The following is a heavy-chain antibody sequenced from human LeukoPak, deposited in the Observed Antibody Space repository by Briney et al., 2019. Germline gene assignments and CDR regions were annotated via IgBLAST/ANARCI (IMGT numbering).Heavy chain of an antibody. CDR1: GGSFSGYY. D-gene: IGHD2-15*01. CDR2: INHSGST. J-gene: IGHJ4*02. Sequence: SETLSLTCAVYGGSFSGYYWSWIRQPPGKGLEWIGEINHSGSTNYNPSLKSRVTISVDTSKNQFSLKLSSVTAADTAVYYCASRRPYCSGGSCYARGYTHYFDYWGQGTLVTVSS. V-gene: IGHV4-34*01. CDR3: ASRRPYCSGGSCYARGYTHYFDY.